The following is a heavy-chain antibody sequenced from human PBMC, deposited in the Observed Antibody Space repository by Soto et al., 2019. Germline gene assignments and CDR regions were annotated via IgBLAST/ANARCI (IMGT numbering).Heavy chain of an antibody. CDR2: IYTSGST. D-gene: IGHD3-3*01. CDR1: GGSISSYY. V-gene: IGHV4-4*07. J-gene: IGHJ4*02. CDR3: ERDGLSMDYDFWSGYYGFFDY. Sequence: SETLSLTCTVSGGSISSYYWSWIRQPAGKGLEWIGRIYTSGSTNYNPSLKSRVTMSVDTSKNQFSLKLSSVTAADTAVYYCERDGLSMDYDFWSGYYGFFDYWGQGTLVTVSS.